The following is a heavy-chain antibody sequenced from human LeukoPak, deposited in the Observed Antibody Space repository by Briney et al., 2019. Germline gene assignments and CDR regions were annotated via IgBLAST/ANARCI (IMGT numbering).Heavy chain of an antibody. V-gene: IGHV3-7*01. Sequence: PGGSLRLSCAASGFTFSSYWMSWVRQAPGKGLEWVANIKQEGSEKYYVDSVKGRFTISRDNAKNSLYLQMNSLRAEDTAVYYCAREGIDSSGYYSYFDYWGQGTLVTVSS. CDR1: GFTFSSYW. CDR2: IKQEGSEK. D-gene: IGHD3-22*01. CDR3: AREGIDSSGYYSYFDY. J-gene: IGHJ4*02.